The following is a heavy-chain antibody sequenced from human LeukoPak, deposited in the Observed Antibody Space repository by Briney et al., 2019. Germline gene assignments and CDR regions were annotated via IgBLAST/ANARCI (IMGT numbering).Heavy chain of an antibody. J-gene: IGHJ5*02. Sequence: SETLSLTCAVYGGSFSGYYWSWIRQPPGKGLEWIGEINHSGSTHYNPSLTSRVTISVDTSKNQFSLKLSSVTAADTAVYHCARGTGYSSSWYWFDPWGQGTLVTVSS. CDR1: GGSFSGYY. V-gene: IGHV4-34*01. CDR3: ARGTGYSSSWYWFDP. D-gene: IGHD6-13*01. CDR2: INHSGST.